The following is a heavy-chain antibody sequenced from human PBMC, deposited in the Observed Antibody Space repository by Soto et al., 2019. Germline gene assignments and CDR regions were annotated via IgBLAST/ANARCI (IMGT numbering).Heavy chain of an antibody. CDR2: IYYSGST. D-gene: IGHD5-18*01. Sequence: SETLSLTCTVSGGSISSYYWSWIRQPPGKGLEWIGYIYYSGSTNYNPSLKSRVTISVDTSKNQFSLKLSSVTAADTAVYYCAREIFNDARGYSYGLDYWGQGTLVTVSS. J-gene: IGHJ4*02. CDR1: GGSISSYY. V-gene: IGHV4-59*01. CDR3: AREIFNDARGYSYGLDY.